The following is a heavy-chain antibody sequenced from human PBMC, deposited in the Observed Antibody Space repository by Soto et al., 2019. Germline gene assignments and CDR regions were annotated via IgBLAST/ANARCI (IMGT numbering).Heavy chain of an antibody. CDR3: ARAGGYCGGDCYPYNWFDP. J-gene: IGHJ5*02. D-gene: IGHD2-21*02. Sequence: VASVKVSCKASGYTFTSYGISWVRQAPGQGLEWMGWISAYNGNTNYAQKLQGRVTMTTDTSTSTAYMELRSLRSDDTAVYYCARAGGYCGGDCYPYNWFDPWGQGTLVTVSS. CDR2: ISAYNGNT. V-gene: IGHV1-18*01. CDR1: GYTFTSYG.